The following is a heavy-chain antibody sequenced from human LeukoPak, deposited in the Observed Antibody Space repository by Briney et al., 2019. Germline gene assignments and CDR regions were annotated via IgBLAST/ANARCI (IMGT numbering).Heavy chain of an antibody. J-gene: IGHJ4*02. CDR3: AKDPPGSGSYNLDY. D-gene: IGHD3-10*01. CDR1: GFTFSSYG. Sequence: RPGGSQRLSCAASGFTFSSYGMHWVRQAPGKGLEWVAFIRYDGSNKYYVDSVKGRFTISRDNSKNTLYLQMNSLRAEDAAVYYCAKDPPGSGSYNLDYWGQGTLVTVSS. CDR2: IRYDGSNK. V-gene: IGHV3-30*02.